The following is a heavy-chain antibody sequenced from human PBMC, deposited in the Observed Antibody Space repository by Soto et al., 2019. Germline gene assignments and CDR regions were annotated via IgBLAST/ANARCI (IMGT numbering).Heavy chain of an antibody. CDR1: GGSIRSHN. J-gene: IGHJ6*03. D-gene: IGHD3-3*01. CDR3: ARQLFDSLKGYPYYYYMDV. Sequence: QVQLQESGPGLVKPSETLSLTCSVPGGSIRSHNWSWIRQPPGKGLEWIGCMYYSAMTEYNPSLKSRVTVSADTSNNQVALKMSSVTAADTDVYYCARQLFDSLKGYPYYYYMDVWGKGTAVTVSS. V-gene: IGHV4-59*08. CDR2: MYYSAMT.